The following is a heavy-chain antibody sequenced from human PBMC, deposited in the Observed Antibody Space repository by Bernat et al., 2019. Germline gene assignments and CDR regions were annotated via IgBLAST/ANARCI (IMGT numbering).Heavy chain of an antibody. Sequence: VQLVESGGGVVQPGRSLRLSCVASGFTFSDYSLHWVRQAPGKGLEWVAVVSYDGRNKYYADSVKGRFTISRDNSENTLYLQMNSLRAEDTAVYYCAREMDCSGGSCYVDYWGQGTLVTVSS. D-gene: IGHD2-15*01. CDR1: GFTFSDYS. CDR2: VSYDGRNK. J-gene: IGHJ4*02. CDR3: AREMDCSGGSCYVDY. V-gene: IGHV3-30*04.